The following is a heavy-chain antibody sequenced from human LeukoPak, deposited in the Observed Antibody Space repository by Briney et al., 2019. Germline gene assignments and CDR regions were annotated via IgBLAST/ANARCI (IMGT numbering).Heavy chain of an antibody. J-gene: IGHJ4*02. Sequence: GASVKVSCKASGYTFTGYYMHWVRQAPGQGLEWMGIINPSGGSTSYAQKFQGRVTMTRDTSISTAYMELSRLRSDDTAVYYCAPNAGYYDSSGYEYWGQGTLVTVSS. V-gene: IGHV1-46*01. CDR2: INPSGGST. CDR3: APNAGYYDSSGYEY. D-gene: IGHD3-22*01. CDR1: GYTFTGYY.